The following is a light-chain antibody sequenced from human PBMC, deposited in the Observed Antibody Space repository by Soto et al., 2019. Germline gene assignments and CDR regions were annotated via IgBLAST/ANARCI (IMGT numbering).Light chain of an antibody. CDR1: SSDVGGYNY. J-gene: IGLJ1*01. CDR3: SPYAGSRYV. V-gene: IGLV2-8*01. CDR2: EVS. Sequence: QSVLTKPPSASGSAGQSVTISCTGTSSDVGGYNYVSWYQQYPGKAPKLMIYEVSKRPSGVPDRFSGSKSGNTASLTVSGLQAEDEADYSCSPYAGSRYVFGPGTKVPVL.